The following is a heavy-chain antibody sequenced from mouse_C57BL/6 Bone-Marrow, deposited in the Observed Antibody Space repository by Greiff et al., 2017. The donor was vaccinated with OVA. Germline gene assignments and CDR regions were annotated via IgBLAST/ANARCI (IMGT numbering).Heavy chain of an antibody. D-gene: IGHD1-1*01. J-gene: IGHJ2*01. V-gene: IGHV14-4*01. Sequence: EVQRVESGAELVRPGASVKLSCTASGFTFTDDYMHWVKQRPEQGLEWIGWIVPENGDTEYASQFQGKATITADTSSNTAYLQLSRLTSEDAAVYYGTHYYSNNCVDYWGQGTTLTVSS. CDR2: IVPENGDT. CDR1: GFTFTDDY. CDR3: THYYSNNCVDY.